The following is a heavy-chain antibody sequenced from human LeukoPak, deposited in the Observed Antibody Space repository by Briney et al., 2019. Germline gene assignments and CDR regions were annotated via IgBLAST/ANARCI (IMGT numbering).Heavy chain of an antibody. CDR2: IYYSGST. CDR1: GGSISGGGYS. Sequence: SETLSLTCTVSGGSISGGGYSWSWIRQHPGKGLEWIGYIYYSGSTYYNPSLKSRVTISVDTSKNQFSLKLSSVTAADTAVYYCARGGYSYGTNFDYWGQGTLVTVSS. CDR3: ARGGYSYGTNFDY. D-gene: IGHD5-18*01. J-gene: IGHJ4*02. V-gene: IGHV4-31*03.